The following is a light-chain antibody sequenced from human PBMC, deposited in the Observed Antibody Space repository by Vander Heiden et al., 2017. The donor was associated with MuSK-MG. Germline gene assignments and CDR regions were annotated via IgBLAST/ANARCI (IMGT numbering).Light chain of an antibody. CDR2: AAS. V-gene: IGKV1-39*01. Sequence: DIQMTQSPSSLSASVGDRVTITCRASQSISSYLNWYQQKPGKAPKLLIYAASSLQSGVPSRFSGRGSGTDFTLTISSLQPEDFATYYCQQSDSTSWTFGQGTKVEIK. CDR3: QQSDSTSWT. CDR1: QSISSY. J-gene: IGKJ1*01.